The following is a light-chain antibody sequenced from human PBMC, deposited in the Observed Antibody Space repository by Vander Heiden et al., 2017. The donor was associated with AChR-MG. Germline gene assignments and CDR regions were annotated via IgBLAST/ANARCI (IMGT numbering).Light chain of an antibody. V-gene: IGKV1-5*03. CDR3: QHYHISSGYS. Sequence: DIQMTQSPSTLSASVGDRVTITCRASQSVNSWLAWFQQKPGKVPTLLIYKASTLASGVPSRFSGSESGTEFTLTISSLQPDDFATYYCQHYHISSGYSFGQGTKVEMK. CDR2: KAS. CDR1: QSVNSW. J-gene: IGKJ2*03.